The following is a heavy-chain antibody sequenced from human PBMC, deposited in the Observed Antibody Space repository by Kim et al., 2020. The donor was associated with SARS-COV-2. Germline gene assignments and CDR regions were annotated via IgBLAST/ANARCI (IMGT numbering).Heavy chain of an antibody. V-gene: IGHV3-23*01. CDR1: GFTSSHYA. J-gene: IGHJ4*02. CDR2: ISGSGAGT. CDR3: AKGGMANHVDRGMIITTDN. D-gene: IGHD3-10*01. Sequence: GGSLRLSCAASGFTSSHYAITWIRQAPGKGLEWVSSISGSGAGTYYADSVRGRFTISRDTSKNAVYLQMNTLRAEDTAVYFCAKGGMANHVDRGMIITTDNWGQGTLVTVSS.